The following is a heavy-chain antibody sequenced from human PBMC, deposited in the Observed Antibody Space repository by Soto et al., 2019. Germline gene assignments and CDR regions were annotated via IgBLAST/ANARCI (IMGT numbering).Heavy chain of an antibody. Sequence: QVQLVESGGGVVQPGRSLRLSCAASGFTFSSYAMHWVRQAPGKGLEWVAVISYDGSNKYYADSVKGRFTISRDNSKNTPYLQMNSLRAEDTAVYDCAISWDPKDYYYGLDVWGQGTTVTVSS. J-gene: IGHJ6*02. CDR1: GFTFSSYA. D-gene: IGHD1-26*01. CDR2: ISYDGSNK. V-gene: IGHV3-30-3*01. CDR3: AISWDPKDYYYGLDV.